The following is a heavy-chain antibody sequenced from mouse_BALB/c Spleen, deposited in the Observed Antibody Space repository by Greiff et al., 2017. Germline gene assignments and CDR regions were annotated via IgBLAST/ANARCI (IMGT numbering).Heavy chain of an antibody. Sequence: EVKLMESGGGLVKPGGSLKLSCAASGFTFSDYYMYWVRQTPEKRLEWVATISDGGSYTYYPDSVKGRFTISRDNAKNNLYLQMSSLKSEDTAMYYCARAYDYSWFAYWGQGTLVTVSA. V-gene: IGHV5-4*02. CDR1: GFTFSDYY. CDR2: ISDGGSYT. J-gene: IGHJ3*01. CDR3: ARAYDYSWFAY. D-gene: IGHD2-4*01.